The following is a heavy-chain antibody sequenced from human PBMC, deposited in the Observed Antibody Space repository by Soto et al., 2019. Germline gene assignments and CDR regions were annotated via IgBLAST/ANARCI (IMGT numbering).Heavy chain of an antibody. D-gene: IGHD3-16*02. Sequence: SVKISCKAFGGTFSSYAISWVRQAPGQGLEWMGGIIPLFGTTNYAPKFQGRVAITADERARTAYMDLSSLKSEDTAVYYCATNNRVSYHFGYRGHRTLVTVS. CDR1: GGTFSSYA. J-gene: IGHJ4*01. CDR2: IIPLFGTT. V-gene: IGHV1-69*13. CDR3: ATNNRVSYHFGY.